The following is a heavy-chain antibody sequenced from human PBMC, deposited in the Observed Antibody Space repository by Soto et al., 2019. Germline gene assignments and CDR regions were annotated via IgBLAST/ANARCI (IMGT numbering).Heavy chain of an antibody. V-gene: IGHV3-15*07. D-gene: IGHD5-18*01. CDR3: TTDWLSSDTAMATNYYFDY. CDR2: IKSKTDGGTT. CDR1: GFTFSNAW. J-gene: IGHJ4*02. Sequence: GGSLRLSCAASGFTFSNAWMNWVRQAPGKGLEWVGRIKSKTDGGTTDYAAPVKGRFTISRDDSKNTLYLQMNSLKTEDTAVYYCTTDWLSSDTAMATNYYFDYWGQGTLVTVSS.